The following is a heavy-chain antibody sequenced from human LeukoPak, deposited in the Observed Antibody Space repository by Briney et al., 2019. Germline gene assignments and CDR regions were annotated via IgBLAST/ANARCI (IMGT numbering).Heavy chain of an antibody. CDR3: ARHPPAANGGSFDY. CDR1: GGSISSGTYY. J-gene: IGHJ4*02. Sequence: SETLSLTCAVSGGSISSGTYYWSWIRQPAGKGLEWIAYIDTTETTNYNPSLKSRVTISVDTSKNHFSLKLSSVTAADTAVYYCARHPPAANGGSFDYWGQGTLVTVSS. V-gene: IGHV4-61*09. CDR2: IDTTETT. D-gene: IGHD2-2*01.